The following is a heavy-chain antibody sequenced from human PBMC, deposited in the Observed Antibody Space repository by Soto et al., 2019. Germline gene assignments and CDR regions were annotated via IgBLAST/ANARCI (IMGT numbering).Heavy chain of an antibody. V-gene: IGHV3-48*02. CDR1: GFTFSSYS. D-gene: IGHD1-20*01. Sequence: GGSLRLSCAASGFTFSSYSMNWVRQAPGKGLEWVSYISSSSSTIYYADSVKGRFTISRDNAKNSLYLQMNSLRDEDTAVYYCARAITGEGYYYYYGMDVWGQGTTVTVSS. CDR2: ISSSSSTI. CDR3: ARAITGEGYYYYYGMDV. J-gene: IGHJ6*02.